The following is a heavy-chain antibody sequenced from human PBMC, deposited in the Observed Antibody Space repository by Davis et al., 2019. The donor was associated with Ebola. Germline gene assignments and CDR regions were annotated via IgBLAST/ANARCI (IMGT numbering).Heavy chain of an antibody. CDR1: GGSFSGYY. D-gene: IGHD2-2*01. Sequence: PSETLSLTCAVYGGSFSGYYWSWIRQPPGKGLEWIGEINHSGSTNYNPSLKSRVTISVDTSKNQFSLKLSSVTAADTAVYYCARVVGCSSTSCYRYYYYYGMDVWGQGTTVTVSS. CDR2: INHSGST. CDR3: ARVVGCSSTSCYRYYYYYGMDV. J-gene: IGHJ6*02. V-gene: IGHV4-34*01.